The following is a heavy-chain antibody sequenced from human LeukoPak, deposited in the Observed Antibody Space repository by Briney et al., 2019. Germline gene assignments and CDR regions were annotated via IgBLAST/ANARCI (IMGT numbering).Heavy chain of an antibody. D-gene: IGHD3-22*01. CDR3: ARSDVVVAYLDY. CDR1: GYTFTSYD. J-gene: IGHJ4*02. V-gene: IGHV1-46*01. CDR2: INPSGGST. Sequence: AASVKASCKASGYTFTSYDINWVRQAPGQGLEWMGIINPSGGSTSYAQKFQGRVTMTRDTSTSTVYMELSSLRSEDTAVYYCARSDVVVAYLDYWGQGTLVTVSS.